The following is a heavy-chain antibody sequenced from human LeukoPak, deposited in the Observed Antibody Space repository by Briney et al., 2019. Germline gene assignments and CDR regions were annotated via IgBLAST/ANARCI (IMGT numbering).Heavy chain of an antibody. CDR3: ARRGLSGSGSYHWSDP. CDR2: ISYDGSNK. D-gene: IGHD3-10*01. V-gene: IGHV3-30-3*01. J-gene: IGHJ5*02. Sequence: PGGSLRLSCGASGFTFSSYAMHWVRQAPGKGLEWVAVISYDGSNKYYADSVKGRFTISRDNSKNTLYLQMNSLRAEDTAVYYCARRGLSGSGSYHWSDPWGQGTLVTVSS. CDR1: GFTFSSYA.